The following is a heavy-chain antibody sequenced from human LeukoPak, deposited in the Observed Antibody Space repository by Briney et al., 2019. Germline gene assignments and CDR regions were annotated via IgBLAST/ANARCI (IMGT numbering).Heavy chain of an antibody. J-gene: IGHJ4*02. V-gene: IGHV1-46*01. Sequence: ASVKVSCKASGYTFSNYYIHWVRQAPGQGLEWMGIINPSGGSTSYAQKFQGRVTMTTDTSKPTVYMELSSLRSEDTAVYHCARALYGSAFAIGYWGQGTLVTVSS. CDR3: ARALYGSAFAIGY. CDR1: GYTFSNYY. D-gene: IGHD6-19*01. CDR2: INPSGGST.